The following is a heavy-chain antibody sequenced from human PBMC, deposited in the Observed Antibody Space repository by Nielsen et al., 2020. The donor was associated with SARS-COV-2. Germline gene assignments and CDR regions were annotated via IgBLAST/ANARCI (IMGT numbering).Heavy chain of an antibody. J-gene: IGHJ4*02. CDR3: ARDQWLVHYFDY. D-gene: IGHD6-19*01. Sequence: ASVKVSCKASGYTFTSYAMHWVRQAPGQRLEWMGWINAGNGNTKYSQKFQGRVTITRDTSASTAYMELSSLRSDDTAIYYCARDQWLVHYFDYWGQGTLVTVSS. V-gene: IGHV1-3*01. CDR2: INAGNGNT. CDR1: GYTFTSYA.